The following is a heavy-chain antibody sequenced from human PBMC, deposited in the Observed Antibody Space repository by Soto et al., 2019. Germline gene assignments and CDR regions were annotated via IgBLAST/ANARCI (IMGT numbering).Heavy chain of an antibody. D-gene: IGHD6-19*01. J-gene: IGHJ3*02. CDR2: ITTDGTSI. Sequence: EVQLVESGGGLVNPGGSLRLSCAASGFPFNSYTMTWVRQAPGMGLAWVSSITTDGTSIYYADSVKGRFTISRDNAKNSLYLQMNSLLVEDTGIYYCARQQWLAPHIWGQGTMVTVSS. V-gene: IGHV3-21*02. CDR1: GFPFNSYT. CDR3: ARQQWLAPHI.